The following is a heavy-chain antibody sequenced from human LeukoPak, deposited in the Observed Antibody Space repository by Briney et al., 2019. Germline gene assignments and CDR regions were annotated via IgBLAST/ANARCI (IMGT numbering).Heavy chain of an antibody. CDR1: GGSISSYY. V-gene: IGHV4-59*01. CDR2: IYYSGST. D-gene: IGHD5-18*01. CDR3: ARSGYSYGADAFDI. Sequence: SETLSLTCIVSGGSISSYYWSWIRQPPGRGLEWIGYIYYSGSTNYNPSLKSRVTISVATTKNQFSLKLSSVTAADTAVYYCARSGYSYGADAFDIWGQGTMVTVSS. J-gene: IGHJ3*02.